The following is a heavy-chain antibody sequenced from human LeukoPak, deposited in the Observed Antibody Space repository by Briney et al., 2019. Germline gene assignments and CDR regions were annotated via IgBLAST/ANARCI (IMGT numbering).Heavy chain of an antibody. D-gene: IGHD1-26*01. J-gene: IGHJ4*02. CDR2: FDPEDGET. V-gene: IGHV1-24*01. CDR3: ATTNVAIVGATNFDY. Sequence: ASVKVSCKVSGYTLTELSMHWVRQAPGKGLEWMGGFDPEDGETIYARKFQGRVTMTEDTSTDTAYMELSSLRSEDTAVYYCATTNVAIVGATNFDYWGQGTLVTVSS. CDR1: GYTLTELS.